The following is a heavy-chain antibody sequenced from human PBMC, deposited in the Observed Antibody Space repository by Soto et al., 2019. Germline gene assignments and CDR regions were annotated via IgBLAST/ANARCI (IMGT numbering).Heavy chain of an antibody. Sequence: PSETLSLTCTVSGGPISSYYWSWIRQPPGKGLEWIGYIYYSGSTNYNPSLKSRVTISVDTSKNQFSLKLSSVTAADTAVYYCARESGYCTNGVCYQRFDPWGQGTLVTVSS. V-gene: IGHV4-59*01. CDR1: GGPISSYY. J-gene: IGHJ5*02. CDR3: ARESGYCTNGVCYQRFDP. D-gene: IGHD2-8*01. CDR2: IYYSGST.